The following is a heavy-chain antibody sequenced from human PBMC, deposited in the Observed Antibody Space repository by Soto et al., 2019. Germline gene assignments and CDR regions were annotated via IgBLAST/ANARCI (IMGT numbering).Heavy chain of an antibody. CDR3: ARGGSAYVWFNEF. D-gene: IGHD3-22*01. CDR2: IIPVFGTA. J-gene: IGHJ4*02. Sequence: QEQLVQSGAEVKKPGSSVKVSCKASGGLFSSYAISWVRQAPGQGLEWMGGIIPVFGTANYAQKFQGRVTITADESANTAYMELNSLRSEDTAMYYRARGGSAYVWFNEFWGQGTLVTVSS. CDR1: GGLFSSYA. V-gene: IGHV1-69*01.